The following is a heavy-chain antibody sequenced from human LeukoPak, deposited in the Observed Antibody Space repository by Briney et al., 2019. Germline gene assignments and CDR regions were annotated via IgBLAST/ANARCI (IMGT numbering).Heavy chain of an antibody. V-gene: IGHV4-4*07. D-gene: IGHD3-10*01. CDR3: ARGGWFGEFSQYYFDY. J-gene: IGHJ4*02. Sequence: SETLSLTCTVSGGSISSYYWSWIRQPAGKGLEWIGRIYTSGSTNYNPSLKSRVTMSVDTSKNQFSLKLSSVTAADTAVYYCARGGWFGEFSQYYFDYWGQGTLVTVSS. CDR1: GGSISSYY. CDR2: IYTSGST.